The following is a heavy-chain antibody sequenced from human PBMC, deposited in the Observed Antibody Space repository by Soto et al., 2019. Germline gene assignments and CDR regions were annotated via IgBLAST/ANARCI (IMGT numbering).Heavy chain of an antibody. CDR3: AREGLWAGGRSPDTPYYYYYYGMDV. V-gene: IGHV1-69*01. CDR1: GGTFSSYA. Sequence: QVQLVQSGAEVKKPGSSVKVSCKASGGTFSSYAISWVRQAPGQGLEWMGGIIPIFGTANYAQKFQCRVTITADESTSTAYMELSSLRSEDTAVYYCAREGLWAGGRSPDTPYYYYYYGMDVWGQGTTVTVSS. J-gene: IGHJ6*02. CDR2: IIPIFGTA. D-gene: IGHD6-19*01.